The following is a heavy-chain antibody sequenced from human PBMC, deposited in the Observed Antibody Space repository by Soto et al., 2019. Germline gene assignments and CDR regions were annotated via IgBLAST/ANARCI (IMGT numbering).Heavy chain of an antibody. D-gene: IGHD3-22*01. CDR2: ISSSSSYI. J-gene: IGHJ5*02. CDR1: GFTFSSYS. CDR3: ARDVTSSTYYYLSPGGFDP. V-gene: IGHV3-21*01. Sequence: EVQLVESGGGLVKPGGSLRLSCAASGFTFSSYSMNWVRQAPGKGLEWVSSISSSSSYIYYADSVKGRFTISRDNAKNSLYLHMNSLRAEDSAVYYCARDVTSSTYYYLSPGGFDPWGQGTLVTVSS.